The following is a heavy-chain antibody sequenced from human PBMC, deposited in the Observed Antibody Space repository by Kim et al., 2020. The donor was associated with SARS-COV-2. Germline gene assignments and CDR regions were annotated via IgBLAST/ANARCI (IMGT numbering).Heavy chain of an antibody. CDR1: GFTFSSYS. D-gene: IGHD3-10*01. V-gene: IGHV3-48*02. Sequence: GGSLRLSCAASGFTFSSYSMNWVRQAPGKGLEWVSYISSSSSTIYYADSVKGRFTISRDNAKNSLYLQMNSLRDEDTAVYYCAREERVESLWFGEFTAFDIWGQGTMVTVSS. CDR3: AREERVESLWFGEFTAFDI. J-gene: IGHJ3*02. CDR2: ISSSSSTI.